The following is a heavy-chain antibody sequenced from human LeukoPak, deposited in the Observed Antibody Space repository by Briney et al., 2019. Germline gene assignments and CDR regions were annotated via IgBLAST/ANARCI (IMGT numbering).Heavy chain of an antibody. V-gene: IGHV4-31*03. D-gene: IGHD4/OR15-4a*01. J-gene: IGHJ6*02. CDR1: GSSISSGGYY. Sequence: SQTLSLTCTVSGSSISSGGYYWSWIRQHPGKGLEWIGYIYYSGSTYYNPSLESRVTISVDTSKNQFSLKLSSVTAADTAVYYCARVPVLEESYYGMDVWGQGTTVTVSS. CDR2: IYYSGST. CDR3: ARVPVLEESYYGMDV.